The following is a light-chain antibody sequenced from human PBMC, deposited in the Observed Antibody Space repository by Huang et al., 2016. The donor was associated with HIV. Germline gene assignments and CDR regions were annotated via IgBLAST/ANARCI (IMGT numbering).Light chain of an antibody. J-gene: IGKJ4*01. V-gene: IGKV3-15*01. CDR3: QQYNNWPPLT. CDR2: GAS. Sequence: EVMLTQSPASLSVSPGETVTLSCRANESVSSNLAWYQHKIGQAPRLLIYGASARATGTPAKFSGSGSGTDFTLTINSLQYEDFAVYYCQQYNNWPPLTFGGGTKVEIK. CDR1: ESVSSN.